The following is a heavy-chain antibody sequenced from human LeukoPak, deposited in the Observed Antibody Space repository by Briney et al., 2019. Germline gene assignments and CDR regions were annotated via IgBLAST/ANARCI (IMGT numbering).Heavy chain of an antibody. D-gene: IGHD2-8*01. CDR1: GFTVSSNY. CDR3: ARVFVYYYGMDV. J-gene: IGHJ6*02. CDR2: IYSGGGT. Sequence: PGGSLRLSCAASGFTVSSNYMSWVRQAPGKGLEWVSVIYSGGGTYYADSVKGRFTISRDNSKNTLYLQMNSLRAEDTAVYYCARVFVYYYGMDVWGQGTTVTVSS. V-gene: IGHV3-66*01.